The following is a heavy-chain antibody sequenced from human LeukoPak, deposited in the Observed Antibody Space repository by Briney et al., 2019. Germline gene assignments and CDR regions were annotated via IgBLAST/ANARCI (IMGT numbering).Heavy chain of an antibody. Sequence: GESLKISCKGSGYNFTNYWIGWVRQMPGKGLEWMGVIYPGDSDARYNPSFQGQVTISVDKSISTAYLQWSSLKASDTAMYYCALGGSGSQVGKLDYWGQGTLVTVSS. V-gene: IGHV5-51*01. CDR2: IYPGDSDA. J-gene: IGHJ4*02. CDR1: GYNFTNYW. CDR3: ALGGSGSQVGKLDY. D-gene: IGHD3-10*01.